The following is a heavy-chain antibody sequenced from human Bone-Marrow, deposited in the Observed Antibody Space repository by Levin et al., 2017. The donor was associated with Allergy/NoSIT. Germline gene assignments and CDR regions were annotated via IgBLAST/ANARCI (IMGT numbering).Heavy chain of an antibody. CDR1: GFTFSSYG. CDR2: ISYDGSNK. CDR3: AKAADPELQWLVEYYFDY. J-gene: IGHJ4*02. Sequence: GGSLRLSCAASGFTFSSYGMHWVRQAPGKGLEWVAVISYDGSNKYYADSVKGRFTISRDNSKNTLYLQMNSLRAEDTAVYYCAKAADPELQWLVEYYFDYWGQGTLVTVSS. D-gene: IGHD6-19*01. V-gene: IGHV3-30*18.